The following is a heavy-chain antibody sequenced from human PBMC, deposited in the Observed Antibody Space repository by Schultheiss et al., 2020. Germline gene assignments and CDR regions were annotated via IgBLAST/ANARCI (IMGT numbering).Heavy chain of an antibody. Sequence: SETLSLTCAVYGGSFSGYYWSWIRQPPGKGLEWIGYIYYSGSTYYNPSLKSRVTISVDTSKNQFSLKLSSVTAADTAVYYCARDRRDYGDYRTGAFDIWGQGTMVTVAS. CDR3: ARDRRDYGDYRTGAFDI. D-gene: IGHD4-17*01. V-gene: IGHV4-34*09. J-gene: IGHJ3*02. CDR1: GGSFSGYY. CDR2: IYYSGST.